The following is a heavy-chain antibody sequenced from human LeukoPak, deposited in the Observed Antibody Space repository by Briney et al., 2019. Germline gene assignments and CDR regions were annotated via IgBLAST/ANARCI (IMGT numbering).Heavy chain of an antibody. D-gene: IGHD2-2*01. CDR1: GGSISSSSFY. V-gene: IGHV4-39*01. CDR2: IYYSGST. J-gene: IGHJ4*02. Sequence: SETLSLTCTVSGGSISSSSFYWGWIRQSPGKGLEWIGSIYYSGSTYYNPSLNSRVTISVDTSKNQFSLKLNSVTAADTAVYYCARIHAGLYHFDYWGQGALVTVSS. CDR3: ARIHAGLYHFDY.